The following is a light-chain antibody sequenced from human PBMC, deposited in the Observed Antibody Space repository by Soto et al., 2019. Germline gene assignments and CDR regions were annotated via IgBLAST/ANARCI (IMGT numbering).Light chain of an antibody. CDR2: AAS. Sequence: DIQMTQSPSSLSAYVGGRVTITCRASQSISTYLNWYQQKPVKAPKLLIYAASSLQSGVPSRFSGSGSGRDVAHYISSLQAEDFSTYCCQESYSTPDTFGQGTKLEIK. CDR1: QSISTY. J-gene: IGKJ2*01. V-gene: IGKV1-39*01. CDR3: QESYSTPDT.